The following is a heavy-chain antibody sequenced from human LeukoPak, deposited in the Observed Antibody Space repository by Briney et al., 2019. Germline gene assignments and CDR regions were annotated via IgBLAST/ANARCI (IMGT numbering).Heavy chain of an antibody. J-gene: IGHJ4*02. CDR1: GFTFSSYW. V-gene: IGHV3-7*03. CDR2: MDGGGSAT. Sequence: GGSLRLSCAASGFTFSSYWRNWARQTPGKGLEWVATMDGGGSATYYVDSVKGRFTITRDNAKNSLFLQMNSLRAEDTALYYCANEEWYRFDYWGQGTLVTVPS. D-gene: IGHD2-8*01. CDR3: ANEEWYRFDY.